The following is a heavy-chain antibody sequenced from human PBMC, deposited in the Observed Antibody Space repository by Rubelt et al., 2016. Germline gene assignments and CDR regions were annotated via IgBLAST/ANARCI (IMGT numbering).Heavy chain of an antibody. J-gene: IGHJ4*02. CDR1: GGSISSSSYY. V-gene: IGHV4-39*07. D-gene: IGHD1-1*01. CDR3: ARDLSTTGFY. CDR2: IYSSGST. Sequence: QLQLQESGPGLVKPSETLSLTCTVSGGSISSSSYYWGWIRQPPGKGLEWIGSIYSSGSTYYNPSLDSRVTISVATAKNQFSLKLSSGTAADTSVYYCARDLSTTGFYWCQGTLVTVSS.